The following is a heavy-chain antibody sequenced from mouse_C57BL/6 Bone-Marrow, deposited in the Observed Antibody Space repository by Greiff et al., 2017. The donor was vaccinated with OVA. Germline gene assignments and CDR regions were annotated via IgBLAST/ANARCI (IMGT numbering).Heavy chain of an antibody. Sequence: VKLMESGPGLVAPSQSLSITCTVSGFSLTSYGVSWVRQPPGKGLEWLGVIWGDGSTNYHSALISRLSISKDNSKSQVFLKLNSLQTDDTATYYCAKGRGNLLWRLDAMDYWGQGTSVTVSS. D-gene: IGHD2-1*01. CDR3: AKGRGNLLWRLDAMDY. CDR1: GFSLTSYG. J-gene: IGHJ4*01. CDR2: IWGDGST. V-gene: IGHV2-3*01.